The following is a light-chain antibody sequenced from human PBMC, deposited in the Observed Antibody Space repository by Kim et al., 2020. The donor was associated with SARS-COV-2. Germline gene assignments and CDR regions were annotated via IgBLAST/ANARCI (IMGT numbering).Light chain of an antibody. V-gene: IGKV3-15*01. J-gene: IGKJ5*01. CDR3: QQYHNWPT. CDR2: HTF. Sequence: SFSPGERATLSCRASQSVSSSLAWYQQKPGQAPRLLIYHTFTRAAGIPPRFSGSGSGTEFTLTISSLQSEDFAVYYCQQYHNWPTFGQGTRLEIK. CDR1: QSVSSS.